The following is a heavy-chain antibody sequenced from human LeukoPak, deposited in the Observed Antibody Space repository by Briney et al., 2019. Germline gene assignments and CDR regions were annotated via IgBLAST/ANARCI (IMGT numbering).Heavy chain of an antibody. CDR3: ARGVLRYFDWLLPVDY. D-gene: IGHD3-9*01. Sequence: SETLSLTCTVSGGSISSGGYYWSWIRQHPGTGLEWIGYIYYSGSTHYNPSLKSRVTISVDTSKNQFSLKLSSVTAADTAVYYCARGVLRYFDWLLPVDYWGQGTLVTVSS. V-gene: IGHV4-31*03. CDR1: GGSISSGGYY. J-gene: IGHJ4*02. CDR2: IYYSGST.